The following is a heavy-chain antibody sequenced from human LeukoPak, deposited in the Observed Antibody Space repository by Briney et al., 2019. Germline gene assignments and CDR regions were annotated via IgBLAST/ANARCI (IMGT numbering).Heavy chain of an antibody. CDR1: GGSISSYY. CDR3: SGQLPDCAMDV. Sequence: SETLSLTCTVSGGSISSYYWSWIRQPAGKGQEWIGRIYTGGSTIYNPSLESRVSMLVDTSKNQFSLKLSSVAAADTAVYYCSGQLPDCAMDVWGQGTTVTVSS. CDR2: IYTGGST. V-gene: IGHV4-4*07. J-gene: IGHJ6*02. D-gene: IGHD1-1*01.